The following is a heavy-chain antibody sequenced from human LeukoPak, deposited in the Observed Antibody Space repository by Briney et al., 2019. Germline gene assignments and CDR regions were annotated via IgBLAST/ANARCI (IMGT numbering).Heavy chain of an antibody. J-gene: IGHJ4*02. V-gene: IGHV4-39*01. D-gene: IGHD4-17*01. Sequence: SETLSLTCSVSGGSISSSSYYWAWIRQPPGKGLEWIGSIYYSGTTYYKPSLKSRLTISVDTSKNHFSLKLSSVTAADTAVYYCARHETTVTTLDPEYYFDYWGQGTLVTVSS. CDR1: GGSISSSSYY. CDR2: IYYSGTT. CDR3: ARHETTVTTLDPEYYFDY.